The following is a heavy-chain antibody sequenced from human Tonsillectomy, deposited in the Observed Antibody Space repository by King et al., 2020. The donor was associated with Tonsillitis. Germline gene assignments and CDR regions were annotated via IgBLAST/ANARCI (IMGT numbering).Heavy chain of an antibody. CDR3: AKAYGDYVWYYSYMDV. CDR2: ISTSGGST. J-gene: IGHJ6*03. Sequence: VQLVESGGGLVQPGGSLRLSCAASGFIFSSYAMSWVRQAPGKGLEWVSVISTSGGSTYYADSVKGRFTISRDNSKNTLYLQMNSLRAEDTAVYYCAKAYGDYVWYYSYMDVWGKGTTVTVSS. D-gene: IGHD4-17*01. V-gene: IGHV3-23*04. CDR1: GFIFSSYA.